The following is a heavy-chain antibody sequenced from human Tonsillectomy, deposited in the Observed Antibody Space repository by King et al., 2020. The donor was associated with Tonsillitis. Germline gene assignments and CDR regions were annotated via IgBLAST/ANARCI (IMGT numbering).Heavy chain of an antibody. Sequence: QLVQSGAEVKKPGASVKVSCKASGYSFTTHHVHWVRQAPGQGLEWMGIIYPSPGSTSYAHKFQGRVTMTRDTSTSTVYMELSSLRSEDTAVYYCARDYSDTLTAPGFWGRGTPVIVSS. CDR2: IYPSPGST. D-gene: IGHD3-9*01. CDR3: ARDYSDTLTAPGF. J-gene: IGHJ2*01. V-gene: IGHV1-46*03. CDR1: GYSFTTHH.